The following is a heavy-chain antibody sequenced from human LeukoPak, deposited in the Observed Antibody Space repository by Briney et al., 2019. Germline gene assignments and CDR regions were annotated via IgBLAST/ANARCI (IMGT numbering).Heavy chain of an antibody. J-gene: IGHJ6*03. CDR2: INHSGST. CDR1: GGSFSGYY. D-gene: IGHD1-1*01. V-gene: IGHV4-34*01. Sequence: SETLSLTCAVYGGSFSGYYWSWIRQPPGKGLEWIGEINHSGSTNYNPSLKSRVTISVDTSKNQFSLKLSSVTAADTAVYYCAGGTNGGNWNDVRYYYYYYMDVWGKGTTVTVSS. CDR3: AGGTNGGNWNDVRYYYYYYMDV.